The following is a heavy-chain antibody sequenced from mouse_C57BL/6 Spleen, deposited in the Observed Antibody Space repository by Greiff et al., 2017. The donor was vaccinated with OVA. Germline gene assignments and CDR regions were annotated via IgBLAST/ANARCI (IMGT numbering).Heavy chain of an antibody. CDR1: GYTFTSYW. D-gene: IGHD2-3*01. J-gene: IGHJ3*01. Sequence: QVQLQQPGAELVKPGASVKLSCKASGYTFTSYWMQWVKQRPGQGLEWIGEIDPSDSYTNYNQKFKGQATLTVDTSSNTAYMQLSSLTSEDSAVYYCARGGDGYYPAWFAYWGQGTLVTVSA. V-gene: IGHV1-50*01. CDR3: ARGGDGYYPAWFAY. CDR2: IDPSDSYT.